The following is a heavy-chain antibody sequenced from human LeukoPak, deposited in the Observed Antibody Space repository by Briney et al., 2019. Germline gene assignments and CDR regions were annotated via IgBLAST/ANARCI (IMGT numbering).Heavy chain of an antibody. CDR1: GGTFSSYA. D-gene: IGHD3/OR15-3a*01. V-gene: IGHV1-69*13. CDR2: IIPIFGTA. J-gene: IGHJ3*02. CDR3: AREGTGSNWWRAFDI. Sequence: ASVKVPCKASGGTFSSYAISWVRQAPGQGLEWMGGIIPIFGTANYAEKFQGRLTITADEASSTAYMEMSRLRSDDTAVYYCAREGTGSNWWRAFDIWGQGTMVTVSS.